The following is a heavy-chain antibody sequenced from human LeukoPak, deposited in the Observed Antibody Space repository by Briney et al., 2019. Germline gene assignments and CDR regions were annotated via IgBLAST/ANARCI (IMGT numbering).Heavy chain of an antibody. CDR1: GCSIKTYY. CDR2: IYTSGST. CDR3: ARVHCSGGSCLSFDY. Sequence: SETLSLTCSASGCSIKTYYWSWIRQPAGKGLEWIGRIYTSGSTTYNPSLKSRVIMSVDTYKNNFSLKLSSVTAADTAVYYCARVHCSGGSCLSFDYWGQGTLVTVSS. V-gene: IGHV4-4*07. D-gene: IGHD2-15*01. J-gene: IGHJ4*02.